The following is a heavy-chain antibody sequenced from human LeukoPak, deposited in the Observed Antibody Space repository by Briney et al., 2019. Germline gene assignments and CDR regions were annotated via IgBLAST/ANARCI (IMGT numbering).Heavy chain of an antibody. CDR1: GGSISSSSYY. CDR2: IYYSGST. D-gene: IGHD1-26*01. Sequence: PSETLSLPCTVSGGSISSSSYYWDWIRQPPGKGLEWIGCIYYSGSTYYNPSLKSRVTISVDTSKIQFSLKLSSVTAADTAVYYCARRWRSNREFDYWGQGTLVTVSS. CDR3: ARRWRSNREFDY. J-gene: IGHJ4*02. V-gene: IGHV4-39*01.